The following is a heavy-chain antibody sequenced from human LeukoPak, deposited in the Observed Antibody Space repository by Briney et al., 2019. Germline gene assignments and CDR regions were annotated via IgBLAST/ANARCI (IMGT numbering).Heavy chain of an antibody. CDR3: ARAEGIIQRYGPRYAFDI. CDR2: IVVGSGNT. V-gene: IGHV1-58*02. CDR1: GFTFTSSA. D-gene: IGHD5-18*01. Sequence: SVKVSCKASGFTFTSSAMQWVRQARGQRLEWIGWIVVGSGNTNYAQKFQERVTITRDMSTSTAYMELSSLRAEDTAVYYCARAEGIIQRYGPRYAFDIWGQGTMVTVSS. J-gene: IGHJ3*02.